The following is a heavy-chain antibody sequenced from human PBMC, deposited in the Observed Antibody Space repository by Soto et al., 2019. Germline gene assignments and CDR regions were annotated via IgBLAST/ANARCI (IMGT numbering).Heavy chain of an antibody. V-gene: IGHV1-2*02. CDR3: ARDTIRIFGVVSSSGSRDY. D-gene: IGHD3-3*01. J-gene: IGHJ4*02. CDR2: INPNSGGT. Sequence: ASVKVSCKASGYTFTGYYMHWVRQAPGQGLEWMGWINPNSGGTNYAQKFQGRVTMTRDTSISTAYMELSRLRSDDTAVYYCARDTIRIFGVVSSSGSRDYWGQGTLVTV. CDR1: GYTFTGYY.